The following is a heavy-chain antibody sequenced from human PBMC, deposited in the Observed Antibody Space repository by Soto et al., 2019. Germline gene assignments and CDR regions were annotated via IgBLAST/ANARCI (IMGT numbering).Heavy chain of an antibody. V-gene: IGHV1-8*01. Sequence: WPHQAAGQGLEWMGWMNPNNGNTGYAQKFQGRVTMTRDTSISTAYLELSSLRSEDTAVYYCAKNPATTGDFEFWGHGSLVTVSS. D-gene: IGHD1-1*01. J-gene: IGHJ4*01. CDR2: MNPNNGNT. CDR3: AKNPATTGDFEF.